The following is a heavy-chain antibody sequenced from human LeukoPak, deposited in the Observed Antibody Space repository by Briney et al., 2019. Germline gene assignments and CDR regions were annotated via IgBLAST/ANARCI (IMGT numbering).Heavy chain of an antibody. J-gene: IGHJ4*02. D-gene: IGHD3-22*01. CDR3: ARVAYDSSGYYEYYFDY. Sequence: ASVKVSCKASGYTFTSYGISWVRQAPGQGLEWMGWISAYNGNTNYAQELQGRVTMTTDTSTSTAYMELRSLRSDDTAVYYCARVAYDSSGYYEYYFDYWGQGTLVTVSS. CDR1: GYTFTSYG. CDR2: ISAYNGNT. V-gene: IGHV1-18*01.